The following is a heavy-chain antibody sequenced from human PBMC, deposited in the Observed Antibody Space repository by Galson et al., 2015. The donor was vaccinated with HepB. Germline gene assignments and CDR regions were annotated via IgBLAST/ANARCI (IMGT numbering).Heavy chain of an antibody. Sequence: SLRLSCAASGFTFSNAWMSWVRQAPGKGLEWVGRIKSKTDGGTTDYAAPVKGRFTISRDDSKNTLYLQMNSLKTEDTAVYYCTTALDGYRLYYYYGMDVWGQGTTVTVSS. J-gene: IGHJ6*02. CDR3: TTALDGYRLYYYYGMDV. CDR1: GFTFSNAW. CDR2: IKSKTDGGTT. V-gene: IGHV3-15*01. D-gene: IGHD5-24*01.